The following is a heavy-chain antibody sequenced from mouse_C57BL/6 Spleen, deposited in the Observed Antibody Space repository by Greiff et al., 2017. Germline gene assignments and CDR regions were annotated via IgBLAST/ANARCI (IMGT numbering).Heavy chain of an antibody. V-gene: IGHV1-52*01. CDR2: IDPSDSET. CDR1: GYTFNSYW. J-gene: IGHJ2*02. CDR3: ARLGYDYDVNY. Sequence: QVQLQQPGAELVRPGSSVKLSCKASGYTFNSYWMHWVKQRPIQGLEWIGNIDPSDSETHYNQKFKDKATLTVDQSSSTAYMQLSSLTSEDSAVYYCARLGYDYDVNYWGQGTSLTVSS. D-gene: IGHD2-4*01.